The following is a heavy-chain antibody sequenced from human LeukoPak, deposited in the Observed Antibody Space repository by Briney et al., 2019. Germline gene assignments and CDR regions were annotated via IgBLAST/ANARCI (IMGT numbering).Heavy chain of an antibody. CDR2: ISSSGSTI. CDR1: GFTFSDYY. Sequence: GGSLRLSCAASGFTFSDYYMSWIRQAPGKGLEWVSYISSSGSTIYYADSVKGRFTISRDNAKNSLYLQMNSLRAEDTAVYYCARSADNWNYEAFDIWGQGTMVTVSS. CDR3: ARSADNWNYEAFDI. V-gene: IGHV3-11*01. J-gene: IGHJ3*02. D-gene: IGHD1-7*01.